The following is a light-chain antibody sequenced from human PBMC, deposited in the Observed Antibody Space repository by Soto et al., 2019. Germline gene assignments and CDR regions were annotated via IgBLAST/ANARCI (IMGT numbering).Light chain of an antibody. J-gene: IGKJ3*01. CDR2: AAS. CDR3: QQSYSAPVFA. CDR1: QSISNY. V-gene: IGKV1-39*01. Sequence: DIQMTQSPSSLSASVGDRVTITCRSSQSISNYLNWYQQKPGKAPNLLIYAASSLQSGVPSRFSGSGSGTDFTLTISSLQPEDFATYYCQQSYSAPVFAFGPGTKVDIK.